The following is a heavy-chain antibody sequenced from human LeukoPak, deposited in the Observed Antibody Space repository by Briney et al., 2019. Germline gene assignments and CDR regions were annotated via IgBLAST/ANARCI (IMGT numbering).Heavy chain of an antibody. V-gene: IGHV3-7*01. CDR1: GFTFSTFS. J-gene: IGHJ3*02. CDR3: ARDGAARAFDI. CDR2: IKQDGSEK. D-gene: IGHD6-6*01. Sequence: PGGSLRLSCAASGFTFSTFSMNWVRQAPGKGLEWVANIKQDGSEKYYVDSVKGRFTISRDDAKNSLYLQMNSLRAEDTAVYYCARDGAARAFDIWGQGTMVTVSS.